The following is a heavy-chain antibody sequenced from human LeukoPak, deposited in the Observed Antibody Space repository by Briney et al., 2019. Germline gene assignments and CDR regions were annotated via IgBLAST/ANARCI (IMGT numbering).Heavy chain of an antibody. CDR3: AKVHGYSRGWGSYYYGMDV. CDR2: ISGSGGST. J-gene: IGHJ6*02. V-gene: IGHV3-23*01. D-gene: IGHD6-19*01. Sequence: GGSLRLSCAASGFTFSDYYMSWIRQAPGKGLEWVSAISGSGGSTYYADSVKGRFTISRDNSKNTLYLQMNSLRAEDTAVYYCAKVHGYSRGWGSYYYGMDVWGQGTTVTVSS. CDR1: GFTFSDYY.